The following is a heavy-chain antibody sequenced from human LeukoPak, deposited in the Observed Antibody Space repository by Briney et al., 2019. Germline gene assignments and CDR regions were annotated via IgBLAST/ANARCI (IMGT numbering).Heavy chain of an antibody. CDR3: ARDAGHQLSRRYYYAMDV. CDR2: IYHGGST. CDR1: GYSISAGYY. Sequence: SETLSLTCAVSGYSISAGYYWSWIRQPPGKGLEWIATIYHGGSTYYNPSLESRITISLDTSRNLFSLNVTSVSAADSAMYYCARDAGHQLSRRYYYAMDVWGQGTTVTVSS. V-gene: IGHV4-38-2*02. J-gene: IGHJ6*02. D-gene: IGHD2-2*01.